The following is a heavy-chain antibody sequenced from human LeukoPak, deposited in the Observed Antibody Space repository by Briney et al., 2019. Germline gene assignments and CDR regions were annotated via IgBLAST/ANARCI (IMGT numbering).Heavy chain of an antibody. V-gene: IGHV3-53*01. CDR1: GFTFDDYA. Sequence: PGGSLRLSCAASGFTFDDYAMSWVRQAPGKGLERVSVIYSGGSTYYADSVKGRFNISRDNSKNTLSLQMNSLRAEDTAVYYCARVYRAVAGSGYYFDYWGQGTLVTVSS. CDR2: IYSGGST. J-gene: IGHJ4*02. CDR3: ARVYRAVAGSGYYFDY. D-gene: IGHD6-19*01.